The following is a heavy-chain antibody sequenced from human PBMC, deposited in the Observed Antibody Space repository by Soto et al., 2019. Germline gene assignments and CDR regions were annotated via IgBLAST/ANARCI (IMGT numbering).Heavy chain of an antibody. CDR3: ARDLGPSYSEIFTGDIQPAFAI. Sequence: SSKACGDTFTSCSMHWVRHAPGQRLEWMGWINAGNGNTKYSQKFQGRVTITRDTSASTAYMELSSLRAEDMAVYYCARDLGPSYSEIFTGDIQPAFAIWGKGTMVPVSP. J-gene: IGHJ3*02. CDR2: INAGNGNT. CDR1: GDTFTSCS. V-gene: IGHV1-3*03. D-gene: IGHD5-18*01.